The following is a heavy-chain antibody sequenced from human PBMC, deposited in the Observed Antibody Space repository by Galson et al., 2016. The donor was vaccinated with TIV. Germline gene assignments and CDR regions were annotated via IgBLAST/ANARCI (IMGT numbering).Heavy chain of an antibody. J-gene: IGHJ3*02. Sequence: ETLSFTCGVSGALVRISKGWGSGCWSLAWGLVWACDISHSGSTNYNPSLKSRVTISVDESRTHFSLNMNSVTAADTAVYFCARGYCRRTDCFRAFDIWG. CDR3: ARGYCRRTDCFRAFDI. D-gene: IGHD2-15*01. CDR2: ISHSGST. V-gene: IGHV4-4*01. CDR1: GALVRISKG.